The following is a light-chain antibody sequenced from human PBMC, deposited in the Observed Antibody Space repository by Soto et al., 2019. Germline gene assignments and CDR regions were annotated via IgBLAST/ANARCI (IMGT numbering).Light chain of an antibody. V-gene: IGKV1-5*01. Sequence: DIQMTQSPSTLSASVGDRVILTCRASQSIGKWLAWYQQKPGKAPKLLIYDVSSLESGVPSRFSGSGSGTEFTLTISSLQPDDFATYYGQQYKSFYYTFGQGTKVEIK. J-gene: IGKJ2*01. CDR1: QSIGKW. CDR2: DVS. CDR3: QQYKSFYYT.